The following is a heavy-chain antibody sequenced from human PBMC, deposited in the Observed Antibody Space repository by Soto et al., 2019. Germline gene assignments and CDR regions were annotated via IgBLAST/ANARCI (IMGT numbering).Heavy chain of an antibody. V-gene: IGHV4-30-4*01. J-gene: IGHJ6*02. Sequence: QVQLQESGPGLVRPSQTLSLTCTVSGGSISTDHYHWTWIRQTPGKGLEWIGYIHYSGSIHFNPYIQSRVSMSVDTSKNLFSLKLSSVTAADTAVYFCAREDDGGDRDYYGLDVWGQGTTVTVSS. D-gene: IGHD2-21*02. CDR2: IHYSGSI. CDR1: GGSISTDHYH. CDR3: AREDDGGDRDYYGLDV.